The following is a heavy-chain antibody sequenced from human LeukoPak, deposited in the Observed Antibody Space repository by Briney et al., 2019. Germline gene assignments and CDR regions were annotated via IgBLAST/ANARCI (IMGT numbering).Heavy chain of an antibody. J-gene: IGHJ6*03. CDR3: ARGSSSGYYYAEHYYYYMDV. CDR2: INPSGGST. Sequence: ASVKVSCKASGYTFTSYGISWVRQAPGQGLEWMGIINPSGGSTSYAQKFQGRVTMTRDTSTSTVYMELSSLRSEDTAVYYCARGSSSGYYYAEHYYYYMDVWGKGTTVTVSS. V-gene: IGHV1-46*01. CDR1: GYTFTSYG. D-gene: IGHD3-22*01.